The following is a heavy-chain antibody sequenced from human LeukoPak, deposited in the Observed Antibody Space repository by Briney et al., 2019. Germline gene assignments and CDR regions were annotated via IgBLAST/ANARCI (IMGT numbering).Heavy chain of an antibody. V-gene: IGHV1-2*02. Sequence: ASVKVSCKASGYTFTDYYMHWVRQAPGQGLEWVGWIDPNTGGTNYAQKFQDRVTMTGDTSISTAYMELNRLRSDDTAVYYCARVVAGVGAAFDYWGQGTLVTVSS. J-gene: IGHJ4*02. CDR2: IDPNTGGT. CDR3: ARVVAGVGAAFDY. CDR1: GYTFTDYY. D-gene: IGHD6-13*01.